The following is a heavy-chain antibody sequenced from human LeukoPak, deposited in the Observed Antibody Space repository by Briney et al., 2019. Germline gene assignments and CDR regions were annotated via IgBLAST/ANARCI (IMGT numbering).Heavy chain of an antibody. CDR1: RLTFNNYG. V-gene: IGHV3-23*01. CDR2: ISETGDSK. J-gene: IGHJ4*02. CDR3: AKVWRGNYYDY. D-gene: IGHD1-1*01. Sequence: GGSLRLSCAASRLTFNNYGMSWVRQAPGKGLEWVSSISETGDSKYYADSVQGRFTISRDNSKNTLYLQMNSLRSEDTALYYCAKVWRGNYYDYWGQGTLVTVSS.